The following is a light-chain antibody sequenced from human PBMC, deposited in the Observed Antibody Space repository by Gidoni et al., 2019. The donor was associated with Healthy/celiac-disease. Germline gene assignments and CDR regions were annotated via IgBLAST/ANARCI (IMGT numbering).Light chain of an antibody. CDR3: QQSYSTWWT. CDR2: AAS. Sequence: DIQMTQSPSSLSASVGDRVTITCRASQSISSYLNWYQQKPGKAPKLLIYAASSLQSGVQSRFSGSGSGTDFTLTISSLQPEDFATYYCQQSYSTWWTFGQGSKVEIK. J-gene: IGKJ1*01. V-gene: IGKV1-39*01. CDR1: QSISSY.